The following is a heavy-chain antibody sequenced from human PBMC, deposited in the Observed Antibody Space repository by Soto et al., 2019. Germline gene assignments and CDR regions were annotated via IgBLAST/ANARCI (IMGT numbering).Heavy chain of an antibody. CDR3: AVGYCSSTTCSREYFQH. J-gene: IGHJ1*01. V-gene: IGHV4-38-2*01. D-gene: IGHD2-2*01. CDR1: GYSSSSGYY. Sequence: AXEALALTCSVSGYSSSSGYYWGWIRQPPVKGLEWIGTIYHSGSTFHNPSLKSRVTISVDTSKNQFSLKLRSVTAADTAVYYCAVGYCSSTTCSREYFQHWGQGTLVTVS. CDR2: IYHSGST.